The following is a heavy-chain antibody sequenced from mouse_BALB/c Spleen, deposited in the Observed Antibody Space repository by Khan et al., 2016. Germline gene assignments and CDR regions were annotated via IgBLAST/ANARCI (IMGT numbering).Heavy chain of an antibody. CDR2: IRSKSNNYAT. CDR1: GFTFNTYA. Sequence: EVQLVESGGGLVQPKGSLKLSCAASGFTFNTYAMNWVRQAPGKGLEWVARIRSKSNNYATYYADSVKDRFTISRDDSQSMLYLQMNNLKTEDTATYYCVRGNDYDVYFDYWGQGTTLTVSS. CDR3: VRGNDYDVYFDY. V-gene: IGHV10-1*02. D-gene: IGHD2-4*01. J-gene: IGHJ2*01.